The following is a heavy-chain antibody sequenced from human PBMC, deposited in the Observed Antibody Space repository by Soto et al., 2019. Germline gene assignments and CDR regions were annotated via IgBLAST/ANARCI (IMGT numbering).Heavy chain of an antibody. CDR3: ARPHCSSTSCYTLVRDYYYVKDV. V-gene: IGHV3-53*01. J-gene: IGHJ6*02. D-gene: IGHD2-2*02. Sequence: GGSLRLSCAASGFTVSSNYMSWVRQAPGKGLEWVSVIYSGGSTYYADSVKGRFTISRDNSKNTLYLQMNSLRAEDTAVYYCARPHCSSTSCYTLVRDYYYVKDVPGQGTTRTVSS. CDR1: GFTVSSNY. CDR2: IYSGGST.